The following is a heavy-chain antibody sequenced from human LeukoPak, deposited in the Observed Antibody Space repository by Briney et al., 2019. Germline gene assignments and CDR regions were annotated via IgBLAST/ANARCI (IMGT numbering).Heavy chain of an antibody. D-gene: IGHD2-2*01. V-gene: IGHV4-30-4*08. J-gene: IGHJ3*02. CDR3: ARISIVAVPAGAFDI. CDR1: VGSISSSSYY. Sequence: SETLSLTCTVSVGSISSSSYYWGWIRQPPGKGLEWIGYIYYSGSTYYNPSLESRVTISVDTSKNQFSLKLSSVSAADTAVYYCARISIVAVPAGAFDIWGQGTMVTVSS. CDR2: IYYSGST.